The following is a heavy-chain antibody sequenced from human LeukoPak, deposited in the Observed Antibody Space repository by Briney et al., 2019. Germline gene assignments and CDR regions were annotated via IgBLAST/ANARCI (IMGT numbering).Heavy chain of an antibody. V-gene: IGHV4-4*02. D-gene: IGHD6-19*01. CDR2: IYHSGST. CDR3: ARYRPIAVAGHWDDWFDP. J-gene: IGHJ5*02. Sequence: SGTLSLTCAVSGGSINSSNWWSWVRQPPGKGLEWIGEIYHSGSTNYNPSLKSRVTISVDKSKNQFSLKLSSVTAADTAVYYCARYRPIAVAGHWDDWFDPWGQGTLVTVSS. CDR1: GGSINSSNW.